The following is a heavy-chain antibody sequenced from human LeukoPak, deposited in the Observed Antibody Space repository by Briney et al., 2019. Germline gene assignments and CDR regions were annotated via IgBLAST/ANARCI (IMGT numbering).Heavy chain of an antibody. J-gene: IGHJ3*02. D-gene: IGHD6-6*01. CDR3: ARDLAKFSSWAIPYAFDI. CDR2: IYTSGST. Sequence: SETLSLTCTVSGGSISSYYWSWIRQPAGKGLEWIGRIYTSGSTNYNPSLKSRVTMSVDTSKNQFSLKLSSVTAADTAVYYCARDLAKFSSWAIPYAFDIWGQGTMVTVSS. CDR1: GGSISSYY. V-gene: IGHV4-4*07.